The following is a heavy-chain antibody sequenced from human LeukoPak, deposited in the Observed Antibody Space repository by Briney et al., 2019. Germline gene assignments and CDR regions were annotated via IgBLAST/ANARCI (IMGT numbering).Heavy chain of an antibody. Sequence: GGSLRLSCAASGFTFSSYSMNWVLQAPGKGLEWVSYITFSSSIIYYADSVKGRFTISRDNAKNSLYLQMNSLRAEDTAVYYCARDRLHYGEYEKTFDYWGQGTLVSVSS. CDR3: ARDRLHYGEYEKTFDY. CDR1: GFTFSSYS. CDR2: ITFSSSII. J-gene: IGHJ4*02. V-gene: IGHV3-48*01. D-gene: IGHD4-17*01.